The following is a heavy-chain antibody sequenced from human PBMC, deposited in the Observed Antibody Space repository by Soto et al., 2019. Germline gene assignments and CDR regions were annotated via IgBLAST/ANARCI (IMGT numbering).Heavy chain of an antibody. CDR2: IYHSGST. J-gene: IGHJ5*02. D-gene: IGHD2-21*01. CDR1: GDSISRGGYY. V-gene: IGHV4-31*03. CDR3: AREGAGAYGLGWFDP. Sequence: QVQLQESGPGLVKPSQTLSLTCTVSGDSISRGGYYWNWLRQHPRKGLEWIGYIYHSGSTIYNPSLKSRVTLSVDTSKNRLSRELSNVTAADTAVYYCAREGAGAYGLGWFDPWGQGILVTVSS.